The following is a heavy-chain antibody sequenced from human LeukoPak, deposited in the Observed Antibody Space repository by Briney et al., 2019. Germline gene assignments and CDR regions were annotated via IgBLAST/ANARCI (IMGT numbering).Heavy chain of an antibody. D-gene: IGHD1-14*01. CDR1: GFSFSDSY. CDR3: ATYKNGLAVDV. J-gene: IGHJ6*02. V-gene: IGHV3-7*01. Sequence: GGSVRLSCAASGFSFSDSYIRWVRQAPGKGPEWVANIKEDESQKHYADSVKGRFTVPRDNAKNSLFLQMNSLRDEDTAVYYCATYKNGLAVDVWGQGTTVSVSS. CDR2: IKEDESQK.